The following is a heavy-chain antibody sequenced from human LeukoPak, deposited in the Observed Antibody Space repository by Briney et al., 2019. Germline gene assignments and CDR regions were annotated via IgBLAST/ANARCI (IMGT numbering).Heavy chain of an antibody. D-gene: IGHD3-10*01. CDR2: IVVGSGNT. Sequence: SVKVSCKASGFTFTSSAMQWVRQARGQRLEWIGWIVVGSGNTDYAQKFQERVTITRDMSTSTAYMELSSLRSEDTAVYYCAADLDYYGSGSYYYMDVWGKGTTVTVSS. V-gene: IGHV1-58*02. CDR3: AADLDYYGSGSYYYMDV. J-gene: IGHJ6*03. CDR1: GFTFTSSA.